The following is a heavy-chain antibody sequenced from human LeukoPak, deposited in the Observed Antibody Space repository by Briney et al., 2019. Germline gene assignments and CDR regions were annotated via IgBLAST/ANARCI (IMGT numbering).Heavy chain of an antibody. J-gene: IGHJ4*02. CDR1: EFSVGSNY. CDR2: ISSSGSTI. D-gene: IGHD2-2*01. CDR3: ARETGAAMEA. Sequence: PGGSLRLSCAASEFSVGSNYMTWVRQAPGKGLEWVSYISSSGSTIYYADSVKGRFTISRDNAKNSLYLQMNSLRAEDTAVYYCARETGAAMEAWGQGTLVTVSS. V-gene: IGHV3-48*03.